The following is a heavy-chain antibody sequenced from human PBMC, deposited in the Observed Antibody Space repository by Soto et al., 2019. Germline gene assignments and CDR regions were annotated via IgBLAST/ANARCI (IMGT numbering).Heavy chain of an antibody. Sequence: QPGGSLRLSCTASGFTFSYYAMTWVRQSPGKGLEWVSGISGGSSGTYYGDSVKGRFTISRDNAKKSLFLQLNRLSAEDTATYYCAKVLTNYYYYPFDFWGQGTQVTVSS. CDR1: GFTFSYYA. V-gene: IGHV3-23*01. CDR2: ISGGSSGT. J-gene: IGHJ4*02. D-gene: IGHD3-10*01. CDR3: AKVLTNYYYYPFDF.